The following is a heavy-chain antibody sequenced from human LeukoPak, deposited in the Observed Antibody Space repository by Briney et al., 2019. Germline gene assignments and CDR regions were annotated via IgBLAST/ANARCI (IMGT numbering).Heavy chain of an antibody. CDR1: GFIFSSYA. D-gene: IGHD4-17*01. V-gene: IGHV3-23*01. CDR2: ISGSGGST. J-gene: IGHJ6*02. CDR3: AKGYYGDYYYYGMDV. Sequence: PGGSLRLSCAASGFIFSSYAMSWVRQAPGKGLEWVSAISGSGGSTCYADSVKGRFTISRDNSKNTLYLQMNSLRAEDTAVYYCAKGYYGDYYYYGMDVWGQGTTVTVSS.